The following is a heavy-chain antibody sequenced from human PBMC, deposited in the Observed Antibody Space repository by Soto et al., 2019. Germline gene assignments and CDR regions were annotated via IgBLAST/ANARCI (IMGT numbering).Heavy chain of an antibody. V-gene: IGHV3-15*07. CDR1: GFTFSNAW. J-gene: IGHJ4*02. CDR3: ARDMDIVATIAFFDY. Sequence: GGSLRLSCAASGFTFSNAWINWVRQTPGRGLEWVGRVKSKNDGGTTDFAAPVKGRFAISRDDSKNMVYLQMNSLRAEDTAVYYCARDMDIVATIAFFDYWGQGTLVTVSS. CDR2: VKSKNDGGTT. D-gene: IGHD5-12*01.